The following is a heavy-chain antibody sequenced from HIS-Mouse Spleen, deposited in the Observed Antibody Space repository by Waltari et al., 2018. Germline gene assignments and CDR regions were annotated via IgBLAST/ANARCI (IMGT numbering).Heavy chain of an antibody. D-gene: IGHD6-13*01. CDR2: IYYSGST. V-gene: IGHV4-39*07. CDR1: GGPISSSRYS. CDR3: AREIPYSSSWYDWYFDL. Sequence: QLQLQESGPGLVKPSETLSLTCTAPGGPISSSRYSWGWFRQPPGKGLEWIGSIYYSGSTYYNPSLKSRVTISVDTSKNQFSLKLSSVTAADTAVYYCAREIPYSSSWYDWYFDLWGRGTLVTVSS. J-gene: IGHJ2*01.